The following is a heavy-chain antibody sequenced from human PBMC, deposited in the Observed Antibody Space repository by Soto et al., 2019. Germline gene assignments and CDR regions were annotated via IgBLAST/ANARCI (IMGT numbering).Heavy chain of an antibody. Sequence: GGSLRLSCVASGFTFSSYAMHWVRQAPGKGLEWVAVISYDGSNKYYADSVKGRFTISRDNSKNTLYLQMNSLRAEDTAVYYCAREARLSVFDYWGQGTLVTVSS. CDR1: GFTFSSYA. J-gene: IGHJ4*02. CDR3: AREARLSVFDY. CDR2: ISYDGSNK. V-gene: IGHV3-30-3*01. D-gene: IGHD2-21*02.